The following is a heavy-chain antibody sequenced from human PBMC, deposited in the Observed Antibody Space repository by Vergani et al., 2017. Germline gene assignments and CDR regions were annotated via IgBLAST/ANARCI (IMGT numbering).Heavy chain of an antibody. CDR3: ARDPSGDLGYYYMDV. CDR2: ISTSGSHT. V-gene: IGHV3-11*01. Sequence: VQLLESGGGLVQPGGSLRLSCEASGFRFSDYYMTWIRQAPGKGLEWISYISTSGSHTYYADSMKGRFTISRDNAKNSLYLQMNSLRPEDTAVYYCARDPSGDLGYYYMDVWGKGTTVTVSS. D-gene: IGHD2-21*01. CDR1: GFRFSDYY. J-gene: IGHJ6*04.